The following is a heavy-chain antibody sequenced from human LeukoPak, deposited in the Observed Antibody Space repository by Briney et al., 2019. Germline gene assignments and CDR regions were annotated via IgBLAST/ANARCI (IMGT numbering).Heavy chain of an antibody. D-gene: IGHD2-2*01. J-gene: IGHJ5*02. Sequence: PSETLSLTCTVSGGSISSSSYYWGWIRQPAGKGLEWIGRIYTSGSTNYNPSLKSRVTMSVDTSKNQFSLKLSSVTAADTAVYYCAREEKSSTSSYWINWFDPWGQGTLVTVSS. CDR2: IYTSGST. CDR1: GGSISSSSYY. V-gene: IGHV4-61*02. CDR3: AREEKSSTSSYWINWFDP.